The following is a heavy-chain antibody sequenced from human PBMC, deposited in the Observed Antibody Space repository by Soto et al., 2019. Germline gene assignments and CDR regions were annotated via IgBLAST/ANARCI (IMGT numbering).Heavy chain of an antibody. D-gene: IGHD6-13*01. CDR2: ISGSGGST. V-gene: IGHV3-23*01. CDR3: AKADGYSISLYYFDY. J-gene: IGHJ4*02. Sequence: GGSLRLSCAASGFTFSSYAMSWVRQAPGKGLEWVSAISGSGGSTYYADSVKGRFTISRDNSKNTLYLQMNSLRAEDTAVYYCAKADGYSISLYYFDYWGQGTLVTVSS. CDR1: GFTFSSYA.